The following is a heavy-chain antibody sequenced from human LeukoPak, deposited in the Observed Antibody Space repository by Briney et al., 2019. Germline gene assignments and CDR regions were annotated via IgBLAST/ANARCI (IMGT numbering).Heavy chain of an antibody. V-gene: IGHV1-18*01. CDR3: ARDLGATIYYYYMDV. CDR1: GYTFTSYG. CDR2: ISAYNGNT. D-gene: IGHD5-12*01. J-gene: IGHJ6*03. Sequence: ASVKASCKASGYTFTSYGISWVRQAPGQGLEWMGWISAYNGNTNYAQKLQGRVTMTTDTSTSTAYMELRSLRSDDTPVYYCARDLGATIYYYYMDVWGKGTTVTVSS.